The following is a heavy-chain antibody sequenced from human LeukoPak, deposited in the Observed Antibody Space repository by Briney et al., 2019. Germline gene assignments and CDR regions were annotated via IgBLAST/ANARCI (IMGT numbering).Heavy chain of an antibody. J-gene: IGHJ5*02. CDR2: ISAYNGNT. Sequence: ASVKVSYKASGYTFTSYGISWVPQAPGQGLEWMGWISAYNGNTNYAQKLPGRVTMTTDTSTSTAYMELRSLRSDDTAVYYCARVRRIVVVPAAIPDWFDPWGQGTLVTVSS. CDR3: ARVRRIVVVPAAIPDWFDP. V-gene: IGHV1-18*01. D-gene: IGHD2-2*02. CDR1: GYTFTSYG.